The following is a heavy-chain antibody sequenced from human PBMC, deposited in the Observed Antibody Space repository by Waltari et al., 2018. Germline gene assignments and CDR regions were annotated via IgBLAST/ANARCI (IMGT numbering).Heavy chain of an antibody. CDR1: GGSFSGYY. Sequence: QVQLQQWGAGLLKPSETLSLTCAVYGGSFSGYYWSWIRQPPGKGLEWIGEINHSGSTNYNPSLKSRVTISVDKSKNQFSLKLSSVTAADTAVYYCARGGQGYQDYWGQGTLVTVSS. V-gene: IGHV4-34*01. CDR3: ARGGQGYQDY. CDR2: INHSGST. J-gene: IGHJ4*02. D-gene: IGHD2-15*01.